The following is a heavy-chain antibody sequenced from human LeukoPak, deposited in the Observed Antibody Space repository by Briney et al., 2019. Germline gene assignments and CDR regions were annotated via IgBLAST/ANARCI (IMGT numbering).Heavy chain of an antibody. V-gene: IGHV4-59*12. CDR1: GGSISSYY. J-gene: IGHJ4*02. D-gene: IGHD2-15*01. CDR3: ARALGYCSGGSCYFDY. Sequence: PSETLSLTCTVSGGSISSYYWSWIRQPPGKGLEWIGYIYYSGSTNYKSSLKSRVTISVDTSKNQFSLKLSSVTAADTAVYYCARALGYCSGGSCYFDYWGQGTLVTVSS. CDR2: IYYSGST.